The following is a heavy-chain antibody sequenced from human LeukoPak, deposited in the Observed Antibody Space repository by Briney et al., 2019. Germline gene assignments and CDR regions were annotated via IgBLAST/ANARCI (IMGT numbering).Heavy chain of an antibody. CDR3: TRRVSATRWFDP. CDR2: IIGDGSTT. CDR1: GFTFSDYW. J-gene: IGHJ5*02. V-gene: IGHV3-74*01. D-gene: IGHD2-15*01. Sequence: PGGSLRLSCAASGFTFSDYWMHWVRQAPGKGRDWVSRIIGDGSTTIYADSVKGRFTISRDNAENTMYLQMNSLRVEDTAVYYCTRRVSATRWFDPWGQGTLVTVSS.